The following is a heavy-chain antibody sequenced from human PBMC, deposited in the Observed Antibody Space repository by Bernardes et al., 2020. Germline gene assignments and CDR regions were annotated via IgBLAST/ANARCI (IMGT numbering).Heavy chain of an antibody. J-gene: IGHJ2*01. CDR1: GGSISSSNW. D-gene: IGHD2-21*02. CDR2: IYHSGST. CDR3: ARFGVVVTATRYFDL. V-gene: IGHV4-4*02. Sequence: SETLSLTCAVSGGSISSSNWWSCVRQPPGKGLEWIGEIYHSGSTNYNPSLKSRVTISVDKSKNQFSLKLSSVTAADTAVYYCARFGVVVTATRYFDLWGRGTLVTVSS.